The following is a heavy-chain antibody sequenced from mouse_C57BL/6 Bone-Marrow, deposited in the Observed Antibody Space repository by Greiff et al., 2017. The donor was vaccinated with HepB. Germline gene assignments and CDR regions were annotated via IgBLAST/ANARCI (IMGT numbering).Heavy chain of an antibody. D-gene: IGHD1-1*01. CDR3: ASDTTVVRDNPYAMDY. V-gene: IGHV1-82*01. Sequence: QVQLQHSGPELVKPGASVKISCKASGYAFSSSWMNWVKQRPGKGLEWIGRIYPGDGDTNYNGKFKGKATLTADKSSSTAYMQLSSLTSEESAVYFCASDTTVVRDNPYAMDYWGQGTSVTVSS. J-gene: IGHJ4*01. CDR1: GYAFSSSW. CDR2: IYPGDGDT.